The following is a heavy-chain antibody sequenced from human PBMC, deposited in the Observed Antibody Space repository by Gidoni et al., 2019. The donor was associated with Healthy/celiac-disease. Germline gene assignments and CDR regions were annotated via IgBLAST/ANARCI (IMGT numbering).Heavy chain of an antibody. Sequence: PGGSLRLSCAASGFTFSDYYMSWIRQAPGKGLEWVSYISSSGSTIYYADSVKGRFTISRDNAKNSLYLQMNSLRAEDTAVYYCARAVNWGWGVPFDIWGQGTMVTVSS. D-gene: IGHD7-27*01. CDR3: ARAVNWGWGVPFDI. J-gene: IGHJ3*02. CDR2: ISSSGSTI. V-gene: IGHV3-11*01. CDR1: GFTFSDYY.